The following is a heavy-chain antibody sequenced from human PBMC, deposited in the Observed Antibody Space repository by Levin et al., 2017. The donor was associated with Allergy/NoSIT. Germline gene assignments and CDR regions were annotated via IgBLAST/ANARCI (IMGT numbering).Heavy chain of an antibody. Sequence: SETLSLTCAVSGGSISSNTWWSWVRQPPEKGLEWIGEVSHSGSTHYNPSLQSRVTISVDKSKNHFSLSLSSVTAADTAAYYCASRPIYSGSNLYYYGMDVWGQGTTVTVSS. J-gene: IGHJ6*02. CDR2: VSHSGST. CDR1: GGSISSNTW. D-gene: IGHD2-15*01. CDR3: ASRPIYSGSNLYYYGMDV. V-gene: IGHV4-4*02.